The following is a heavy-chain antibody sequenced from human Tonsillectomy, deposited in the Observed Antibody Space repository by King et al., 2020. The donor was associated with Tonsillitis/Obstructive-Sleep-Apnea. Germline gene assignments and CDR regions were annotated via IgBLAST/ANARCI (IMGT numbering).Heavy chain of an antibody. CDR1: GFSLSTSGVG. CDR3: AHRSDSNYGFDY. V-gene: IGHV2-5*02. J-gene: IGHJ4*02. Sequence: TLKESGPTLVKPTQTLTLTCTFSGFSLSTSGVGVGWIRQPPGKALEWLALIYWDDDKRYSPSLKSRLTNPKDPSKNQVVLTMTNMDPVDTATYYCAHRSDSNYGFDYWGQGTLVTVSS. CDR2: IYWDDDK. D-gene: IGHD4-11*01.